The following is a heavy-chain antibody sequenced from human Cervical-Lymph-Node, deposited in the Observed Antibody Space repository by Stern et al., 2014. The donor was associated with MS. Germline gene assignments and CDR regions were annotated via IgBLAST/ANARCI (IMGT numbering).Heavy chain of an antibody. D-gene: IGHD2-15*01. V-gene: IGHV1-8*01. CDR2: MNPKSGNT. J-gene: IGHJ4*02. Sequence: QVQLVQSGAEVKKPGASVKVSCKASGDTFSRYEINWVRQATGQGLEWMGWMNPKSGNTGYAQKFQGRVTMTRNTSISTAYMELRSLRSEDTAVYYCTRGPRWAYWDYCGQGTLVTVSS. CDR3: TRGPRWAYWDY. CDR1: GDTFSRYE.